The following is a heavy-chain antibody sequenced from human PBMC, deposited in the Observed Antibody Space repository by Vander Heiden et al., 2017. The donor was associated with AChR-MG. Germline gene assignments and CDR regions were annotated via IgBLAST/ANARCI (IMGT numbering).Heavy chain of an antibody. CDR1: GFPFSSYG. D-gene: IGHD2-15*01. V-gene: IGHV3-33*01. CDR3: ARDCSGGTCYSIDY. Sequence: QVQLVESGGGVVQPGRSLRLSCAASGFPFSSYGMHWVHQAPGKGLEWVAVIWYDGSKKYYADSVKGRVTISRDNSKNTLYLQMNSLRAEDTAVYYCARDCSGGTCYSIDYCGQGTLVTVS. CDR2: IWYDGSKK. J-gene: IGHJ4*02.